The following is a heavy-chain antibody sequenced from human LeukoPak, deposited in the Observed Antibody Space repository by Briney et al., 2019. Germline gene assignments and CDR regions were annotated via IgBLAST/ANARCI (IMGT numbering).Heavy chain of an antibody. J-gene: IGHJ3*02. V-gene: IGHV7-4-1*02. Sequence: ASVKVSCKASGYTFTSYAMNWVRQAPGQGLEWMGWINTNTGNPTYAQGFTGRFVFSLDTSVSTAYLQISSLKAEDTAVYYCARDTTGDYAPPDAFDIWGQGTMVTVSS. CDR3: ARDTTGDYAPPDAFDI. CDR2: INTNTGNP. CDR1: GYTFTSYA. D-gene: IGHD4-17*01.